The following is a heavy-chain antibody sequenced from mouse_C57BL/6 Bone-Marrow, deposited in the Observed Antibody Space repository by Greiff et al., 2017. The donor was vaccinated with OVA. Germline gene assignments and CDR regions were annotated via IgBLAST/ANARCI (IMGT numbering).Heavy chain of an antibody. J-gene: IGHJ3*01. CDR3: AWGCWFAY. Sequence: QVQLQQSGADLVKPGASVKVSCKASGYTFTSYGMHWVKQRPGQGLEWIGWIHPCDSDINYDQKFKGRATMTVAKSSCTAYMQLSSLAAEDSAVDCCAWGCWFAYWGQGTLVTVSA. V-gene: IGHV1-74*01. D-gene: IGHD4-1*01. CDR1: GYTFTSYG. CDR2: IHPCDSDI.